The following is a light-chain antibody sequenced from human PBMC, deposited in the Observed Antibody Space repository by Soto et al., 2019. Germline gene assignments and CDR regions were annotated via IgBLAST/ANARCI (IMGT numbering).Light chain of an antibody. Sequence: EIVMAQSPATLSVSPGERATLSCQASQSVSSNLAWYQQKRGQAPRLLIYGASSRATGIPDRFSGSGSGTDCTLTISRLEPEDVAVYYCQQYGSSPKTFCQGTKVDIK. J-gene: IGKJ1*01. CDR3: QQYGSSPKT. CDR1: QSVSSN. CDR2: GAS. V-gene: IGKV3-20*01.